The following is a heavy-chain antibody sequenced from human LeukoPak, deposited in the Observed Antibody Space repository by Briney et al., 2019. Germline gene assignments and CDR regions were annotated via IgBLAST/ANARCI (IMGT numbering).Heavy chain of an antibody. D-gene: IGHD3-3*01. J-gene: IGHJ5*02. V-gene: IGHV4-59*01. CDR2: IYYSGST. Sequence: SETLSLTCTVSGGSISTYYWSWIRQPPGKGLEWIGYIYYSGSTNYNPTLKSRVTISVDTSKNQFSLKLSSVTAADTAVYYCARVVEVPVSAWFDPWGQGTLVTVSS. CDR1: GGSISTYY. CDR3: ARVVEVPVSAWFDP.